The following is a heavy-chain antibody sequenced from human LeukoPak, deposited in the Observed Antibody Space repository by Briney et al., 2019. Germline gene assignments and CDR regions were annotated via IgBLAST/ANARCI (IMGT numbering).Heavy chain of an antibody. Sequence: SETLSLTCTVSGGSISSSSYYWGWIRQPPGKGLEWIGSIYYSGSTYYNPSLKSRVTISVDTSKNQFSLKLSSVTAADTAVYYCARLTAITGYSSSLGYFQHWGQGTLVTVSS. J-gene: IGHJ1*01. V-gene: IGHV4-39*01. D-gene: IGHD6-13*01. CDR2: IYYSGST. CDR1: GGSISSSSYY. CDR3: ARLTAITGYSSSLGYFQH.